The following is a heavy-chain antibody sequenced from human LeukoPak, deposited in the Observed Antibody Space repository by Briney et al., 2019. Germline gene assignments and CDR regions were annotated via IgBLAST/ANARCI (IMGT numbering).Heavy chain of an antibody. CDR1: GFTFSSYA. CDR2: ISGSGAT. V-gene: IGHV3-23*01. J-gene: IGHJ5*02. D-gene: IGHD6-13*01. CDR3: AKEHGSSSP. Sequence: GGSLRLSCAASGFTFSSYAMTWVRQAPGKGLEWVSTISGSGATSYADSVKGRFTISRDNSKNTLYLQMNSLRAEDTAVYYCAKEHGSSSPWGQGTLVTVSS.